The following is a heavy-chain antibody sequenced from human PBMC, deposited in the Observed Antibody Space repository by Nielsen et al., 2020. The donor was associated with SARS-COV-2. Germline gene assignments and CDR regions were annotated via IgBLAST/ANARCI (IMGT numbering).Heavy chain of an antibody. Sequence: SETLSLTCTVSGGSISSGGYYWSWIRQHPGKGLEWIGYIYYSGGTYYNPSLKSRVTISVDTSKNQFSLKLSSVTAADTAVYYCARGGSGNWNYAKKFDYWGQGTLVTVSS. D-gene: IGHD1-7*01. CDR3: ARGGSGNWNYAKKFDY. CDR2: IYYSGGT. J-gene: IGHJ4*02. V-gene: IGHV4-31*03. CDR1: GGSISSGGYY.